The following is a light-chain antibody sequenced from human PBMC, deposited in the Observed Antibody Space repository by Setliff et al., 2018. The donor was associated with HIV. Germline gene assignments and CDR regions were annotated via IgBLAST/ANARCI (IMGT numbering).Light chain of an antibody. Sequence: QSVLTQPASVSGSPGQSITISCTGTNSDVGSYYSVSWYQQHPGKAPKLMIYDVINRPSGVSNRFSGSRSGNTASLTISGLQVEDEADYYCSSYTTSSTLYVFGPGTKVTVL. CDR1: NSDVGSYYS. V-gene: IGLV2-14*03. CDR2: DVI. J-gene: IGLJ1*01. CDR3: SSYTTSSTLYV.